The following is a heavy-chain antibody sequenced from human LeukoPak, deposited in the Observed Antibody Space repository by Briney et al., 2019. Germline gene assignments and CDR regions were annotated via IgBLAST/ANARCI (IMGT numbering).Heavy chain of an antibody. D-gene: IGHD3-22*01. J-gene: IGHJ4*02. CDR3: ARGTMGTNYYDSSGYSY. CDR1: GGSISASNYY. CDR2: IFYSGST. Sequence: SETLSLTCTVSGGSISASNYYWGWIRQPPGKGLEWIGNIFYSGSTYYNPSLKSRVTISVDTSKNQFSLKLSSVTAADTAVYYCARGTMGTNYYDSSGYSYWGQGTLVTVSS. V-gene: IGHV4-39*07.